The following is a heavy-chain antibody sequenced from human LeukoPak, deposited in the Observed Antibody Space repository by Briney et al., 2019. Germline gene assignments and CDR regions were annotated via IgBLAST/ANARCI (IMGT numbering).Heavy chain of an antibody. V-gene: IGHV4-61*02. CDR2: VYASGTA. J-gene: IGHJ6*03. Sequence: SETLSLTCTVSGASISSCNYYWSWIRQPAGKGLEWIGRVYASGTATYNPSLKSRVTISVDTSSNQFSLRLNFVTAADTALYYCVRDTRYDMDVWGNGTAVTVS. CDR3: VRDTRYDMDV. CDR1: GASISSCNYY.